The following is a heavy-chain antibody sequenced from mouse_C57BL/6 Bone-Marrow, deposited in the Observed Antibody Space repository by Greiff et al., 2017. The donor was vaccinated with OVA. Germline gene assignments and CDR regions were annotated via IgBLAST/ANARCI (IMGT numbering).Heavy chain of an antibody. V-gene: IGHV7-3*01. J-gene: IGHJ4*01. CDR3: AKLYSKRGPYAMDY. CDR2: IRNKANGYTT. CDR1: GFTFTDYY. Sequence: EVQGVESGGGLVQPGGSLSLSCAASGFTFTDYYMSWVRQPPGKALEWLGFIRNKANGYTTEYSASVKGRFTISRDNSQSILYLQMNALRAEDSATYYCAKLYSKRGPYAMDYWGQGTSVTVSS. D-gene: IGHD2-5*01.